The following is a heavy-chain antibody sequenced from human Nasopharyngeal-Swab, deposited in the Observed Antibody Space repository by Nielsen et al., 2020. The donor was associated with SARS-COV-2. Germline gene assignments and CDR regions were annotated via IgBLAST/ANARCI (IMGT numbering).Heavy chain of an antibody. D-gene: IGHD2/OR15-2a*01. CDR2: IVGSGDISGSGGST. Sequence: WSRQPPGKGLEWVAAIVGSGDISGSGGSTYYADSVKGRFTISRDNSKNTLSLQMNSLRAEDTAVYYCAKDLRGPYFFWGQGTLVTVSS. V-gene: IGHV3-23*01. CDR3: AKDLRGPYFF. J-gene: IGHJ4*02.